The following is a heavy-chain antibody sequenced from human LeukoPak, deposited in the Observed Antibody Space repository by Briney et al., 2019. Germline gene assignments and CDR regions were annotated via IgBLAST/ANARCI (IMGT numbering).Heavy chain of an antibody. CDR3: AKDKWYYYDRSGYYHDY. J-gene: IGHJ4*02. CDR1: GFTFSSYA. CDR2: ISGSGGST. D-gene: IGHD3-22*01. Sequence: GASLRLSCAASGFTFSSYAMSWVRQAPGKGLEWVSAISGSGGSTYYADSVKGRFTISRDNSKNTLYLQMNSLRAEDTAVYYCAKDKWYYYDRSGYYHDYWGQGTLVTVSS. V-gene: IGHV3-23*01.